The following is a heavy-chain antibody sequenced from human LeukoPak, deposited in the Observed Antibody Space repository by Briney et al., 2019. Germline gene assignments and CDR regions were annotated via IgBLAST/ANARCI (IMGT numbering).Heavy chain of an antibody. V-gene: IGHV1-18*01. D-gene: IGHD1-7*01. Sequence: ASVKVSCKASGYTFTSYGISWVRQAPGQGLEWMGWISAYNGNTNYAQKLQGRVTMTTDTSTSTAYMELRSLRSDDTAVYYCARDNWNYDAKLYSYYSVRDVGGEGPAVPVPS. CDR2: ISAYNGNT. CDR3: ARDNWNYDAKLYSYYSVRDV. J-gene: IGHJ6*02. CDR1: GYTFTSYG.